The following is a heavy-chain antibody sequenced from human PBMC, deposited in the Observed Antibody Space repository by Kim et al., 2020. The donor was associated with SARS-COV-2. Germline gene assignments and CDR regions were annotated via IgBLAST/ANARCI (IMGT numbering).Heavy chain of an antibody. Sequence: SETLSLTCTVSGGSISSYYWSWIRQPPGKGLEWIGYIYYSGSTNYNPSLKSRVTISVDTSKNQFSLKLSSVTAADTAVYYCARDNRYCSGGSCYSRQENHSWFDPWGQGTLVTVSS. J-gene: IGHJ5*02. V-gene: IGHV4-59*13. CDR2: IYYSGST. CDR3: ARDNRYCSGGSCYSRQENHSWFDP. CDR1: GGSISSYY. D-gene: IGHD2-15*01.